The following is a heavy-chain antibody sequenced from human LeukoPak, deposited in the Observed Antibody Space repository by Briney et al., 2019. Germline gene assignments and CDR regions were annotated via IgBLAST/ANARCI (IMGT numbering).Heavy chain of an antibody. J-gene: IGHJ4*02. V-gene: IGHV1-18*01. Sequence: GASVTVSCKGSGYSFTNYGMSWVRQAPGQGPEWMGWISSFNGNTNYAQKFQGRVTLTRDTATSTAYMELRSLTSGDTAVYYCARLSGGIVVVPAAMPFDYWGQGTLVTVSS. CDR2: ISSFNGNT. CDR3: ARLSGGIVVVPAAMPFDY. CDR1: GYSFTNYG. D-gene: IGHD2-2*01.